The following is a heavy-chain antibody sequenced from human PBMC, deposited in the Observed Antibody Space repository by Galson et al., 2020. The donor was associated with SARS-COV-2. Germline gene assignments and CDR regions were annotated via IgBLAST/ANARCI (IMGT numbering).Heavy chain of an antibody. CDR2: INTDNGNT. J-gene: IGHJ4*02. D-gene: IGHD5-18*01. CDR3: ARVLRAHSYGNELPFRY. Sequence: ASVKVSCKASGYTFTLYAIHWVRQAPGQSLEWMGWINTDNGNTKFSQKFQDRVTITRDTSATTAYMELSGLRSEDTAVYYCARVLRAHSYGNELPFRYWGQGTLVTVSA. V-gene: IGHV1-3*04. CDR1: GYTFTLYA.